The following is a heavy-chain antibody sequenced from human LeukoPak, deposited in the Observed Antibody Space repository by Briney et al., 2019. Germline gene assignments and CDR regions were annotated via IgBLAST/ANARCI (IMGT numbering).Heavy chain of an antibody. CDR1: GFNFCGYS. J-gene: IGHJ4*02. V-gene: IGHV3-23*01. Sequence: PGGSLRLSCEGSGFNFCGYSMSWVREAPGEGLEWVSGVLSGGGSTYYADAVKGRFTISRDNSRSALYLQMNSLRAEDTAVYYCAKDAIYGDGYWEFDYWGQGTLVTVSS. CDR3: AKDAIYGDGYWEFDY. CDR2: VLSGGGST. D-gene: IGHD2-21*01.